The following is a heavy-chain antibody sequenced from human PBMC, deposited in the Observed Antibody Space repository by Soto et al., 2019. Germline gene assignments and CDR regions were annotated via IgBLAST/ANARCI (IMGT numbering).Heavy chain of an antibody. V-gene: IGHV3-30*12. J-gene: IGHJ4*02. Sequence: GGSLRLSCAASGFTFSSYGMHWVRQAPGKGLEWVAVISYDGSNKYYADSVKGRFTISRDNSKNTLYLQMNSLRAEDTAVYYCARGGYYYNTSGYYYTFDYWGQGTLVTVSS. CDR3: ARGGYYYNTSGYYYTFDY. D-gene: IGHD3-22*01. CDR1: GFTFSSYG. CDR2: ISYDGSNK.